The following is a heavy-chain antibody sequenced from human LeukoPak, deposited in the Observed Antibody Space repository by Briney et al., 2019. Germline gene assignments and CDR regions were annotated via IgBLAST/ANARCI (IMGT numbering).Heavy chain of an antibody. D-gene: IGHD3-10*01. CDR2: ISYDGSNK. CDR3: AKAGFGPDY. V-gene: IGHV3-30*18. J-gene: IGHJ4*02. CDR1: RFTFSSYG. Sequence: GGSLRLSCAASRFTFSSYGMHWVRQAPGKGLEWVAIISYDGSNKYYADSVKGRFTISRDNSKNTLYLQMNGLRVEDTAVYYCAKAGFGPDYWGQGTLVTVSS.